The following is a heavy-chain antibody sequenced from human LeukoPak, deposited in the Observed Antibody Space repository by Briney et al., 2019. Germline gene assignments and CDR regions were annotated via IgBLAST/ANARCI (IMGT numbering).Heavy chain of an antibody. V-gene: IGHV1-2*02. CDR2: INPNSGGT. J-gene: IGHJ5*02. CDR3: ARDRNRNFDP. Sequence: ASVKVSCKASGYTFTSYGISWVRQAPGQGLEWMGWINPNSGGTNYAQKFQGRVTMTRDTSISTAYMELSRLRSDDTAVYYCARDRNRNFDPWGQGTLVTVSS. CDR1: GYTFTSYG.